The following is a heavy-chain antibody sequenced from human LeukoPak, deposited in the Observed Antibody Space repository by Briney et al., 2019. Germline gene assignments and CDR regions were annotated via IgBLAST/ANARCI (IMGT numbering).Heavy chain of an antibody. V-gene: IGHV3-21*01. CDR1: GFTFSSYS. Sequence: GGSLRLSCAASGFTFSSYSMNWVRQAPGKGLEWVPSISSSSSYIYYADSVKGRFTISRDNAKNSLYLQMNSLRAEDTAVYYCARDRAAPEAYYMDVWGKGTTVTVSS. CDR2: ISSSSSYI. J-gene: IGHJ6*03. CDR3: ARDRAAPEAYYMDV. D-gene: IGHD6-6*01.